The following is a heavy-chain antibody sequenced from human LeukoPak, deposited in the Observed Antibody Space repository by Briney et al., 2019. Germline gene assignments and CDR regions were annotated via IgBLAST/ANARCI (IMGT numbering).Heavy chain of an antibody. CDR1: EYSFTSYW. CDR3: ARQEYCSGGSCYTWFDP. Sequence: GESLKISCKGSEYSFTSYWIGWVRQMPGKGLEWMGIIYPADSDIRYSPSFQGQVTISADKSISTAYLQWSSLKASDTAMYYCARQEYCSGGSCYTWFDPWGQGTLVIVSS. V-gene: IGHV5-51*01. J-gene: IGHJ5*02. CDR2: IYPADSDI. D-gene: IGHD2-15*01.